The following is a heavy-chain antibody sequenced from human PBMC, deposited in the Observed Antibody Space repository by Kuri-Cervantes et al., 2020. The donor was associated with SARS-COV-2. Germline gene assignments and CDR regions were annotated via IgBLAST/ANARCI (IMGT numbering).Heavy chain of an antibody. CDR3: ASLGSGKGAIDY. CDR1: GFTLSGYW. J-gene: IGHJ4*02. Sequence: GESLKISCAASGFTLSGYWMTWVRQAPGKGLEWVANIKEDGSQRYYVDSVKGRFTISRDNANSSLYLQMIYLGAGDTALYYCASLGSGKGAIDYWGQGTLVTVSS. V-gene: IGHV3-7*01. D-gene: IGHD6-25*01. CDR2: IKEDGSQR.